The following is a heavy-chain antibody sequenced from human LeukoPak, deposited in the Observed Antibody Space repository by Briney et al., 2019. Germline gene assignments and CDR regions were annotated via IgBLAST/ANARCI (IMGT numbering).Heavy chain of an antibody. CDR3: ARFDSGLPFGP. Sequence: PSGTLSLTCTVSGASISRGSYYWSWIRQHPGKGLEWIGYISSSGNTYFNPSLKSRLTISLDTSKNQFSLRLTSVTAADTAVYYCARFDSGLPFGPWGQGTLVSVSS. D-gene: IGHD2-8*02. CDR2: ISSSGNT. CDR1: GASISRGSYY. J-gene: IGHJ5*02. V-gene: IGHV4-31*03.